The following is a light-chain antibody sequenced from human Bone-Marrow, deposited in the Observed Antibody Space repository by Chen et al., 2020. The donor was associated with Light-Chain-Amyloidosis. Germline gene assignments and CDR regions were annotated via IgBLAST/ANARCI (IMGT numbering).Light chain of an antibody. Sequence: EIVLTQSPGTLSLSPGEGANLSCRASQTISSNYLTWYQQKFGQAPRLLICGSSSRATGIPDRFTGSGSGTDFTLTINRLEPEDFAMYYCQQYGTSPLTFGGGTKVEIK. J-gene: IGKJ4*01. CDR1: QTISSNY. CDR3: QQYGTSPLT. CDR2: GSS. V-gene: IGKV3-20*01.